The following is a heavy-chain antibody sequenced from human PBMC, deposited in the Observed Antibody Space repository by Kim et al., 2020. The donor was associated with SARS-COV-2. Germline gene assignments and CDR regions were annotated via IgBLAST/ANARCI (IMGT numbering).Heavy chain of an antibody. CDR2: ISYDGSEK. CDR3: AKFNEYGDYPIPRV. Sequence: GGSLRLSCAASGFTFSNYGMHWVRQAPGKGLEWVALISYDGSEKYYADSVKGRFTISRDNSKNTLYLQMNSLRAEDTAIYYCAKFNEYGDYPIPRVWGQGTTVTVSS. CDR1: GFTFSNYG. D-gene: IGHD4-17*01. J-gene: IGHJ6*02. V-gene: IGHV3-30*18.